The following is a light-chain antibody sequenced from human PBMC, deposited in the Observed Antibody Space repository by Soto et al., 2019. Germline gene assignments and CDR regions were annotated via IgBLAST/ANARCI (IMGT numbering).Light chain of an antibody. CDR3: HQYNNWPPWT. CDR1: QSVSTN. Sequence: EVVMTQSPATLSVSPGERATLSRRASQSVSTNLAWYQQKPGQAPRLLIYDASTRATGIPARFSGSGSGTEFTLTISSLQSEDFAVYYCHQYNNWPPWTFGQGTKVDIK. J-gene: IGKJ1*01. CDR2: DAS. V-gene: IGKV3-15*01.